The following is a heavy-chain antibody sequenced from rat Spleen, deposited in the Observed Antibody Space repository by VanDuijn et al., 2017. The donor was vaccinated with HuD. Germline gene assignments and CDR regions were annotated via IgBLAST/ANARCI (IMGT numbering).Heavy chain of an antibody. CDR2: ISPSGATT. CDR1: GFTLSDYV. CDR3: ARGRVYFGYTGFEY. V-gene: IGHV5-19*01. D-gene: IGHD4-3*01. J-gene: IGHJ2*01. Sequence: EVQLVESGGGLVQPGRSLKLSCAASGFTLSDYVMHWIRQAPTKGLEWVTSISPSGATTNYRDSVKGRFTISRDNARGTLYLQMDSLRSEDTATYYCARGRVYFGYTGFEYWGQGVMVTVSS.